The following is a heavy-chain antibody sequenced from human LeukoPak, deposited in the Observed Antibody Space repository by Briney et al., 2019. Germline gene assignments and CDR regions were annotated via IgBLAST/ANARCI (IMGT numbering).Heavy chain of an antibody. J-gene: IGHJ6*02. CDR1: GGSISSYY. V-gene: IGHV4-4*07. Sequence: SETLSLTCTVSGGSISSYYWSWIRRPAGKGLEWIGRIYTSGSTNYNPSLKSRVTMSVDTSKNQFSLKLSSVTAADTAVYYCARGGAVAGKNYYYYGMDVWGQGTTVTVSS. D-gene: IGHD6-19*01. CDR3: ARGGAVAGKNYYYYGMDV. CDR2: IYTSGST.